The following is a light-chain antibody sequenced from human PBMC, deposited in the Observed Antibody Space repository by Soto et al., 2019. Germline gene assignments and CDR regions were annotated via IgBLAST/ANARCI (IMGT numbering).Light chain of an antibody. CDR2: DVS. V-gene: IGLV2-14*01. Sequence: QSALTQPASMSGSPGQSITISCTGTSSDVGAYNYVSWYQQHPGKAPKLLIYDVSNRPSGVSSRFSGSKSGNTASLTISGLQAEDEADYYCNSYTSSSTFLFGGGTKLTVL. J-gene: IGLJ2*01. CDR3: NSYTSSSTFL. CDR1: SSDVGAYNY.